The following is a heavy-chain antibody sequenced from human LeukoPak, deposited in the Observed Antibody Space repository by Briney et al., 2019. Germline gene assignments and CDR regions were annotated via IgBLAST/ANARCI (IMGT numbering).Heavy chain of an antibody. V-gene: IGHV1-2*02. CDR1: GYTFTAYY. CDR2: INPNSGDT. Sequence: GASVKVSCKASGYTFTAYYIHWVRQAPGQGLEWMGWINPNSGDTHSAQRFQGRVTMTRDRSIFTVYMELRGLRSDDTAEYYRARDKGFCTKTSCRPFDSWGQGTLVTVSS. J-gene: IGHJ4*02. D-gene: IGHD2-2*01. CDR3: ARDKGFCTKTSCRPFDS.